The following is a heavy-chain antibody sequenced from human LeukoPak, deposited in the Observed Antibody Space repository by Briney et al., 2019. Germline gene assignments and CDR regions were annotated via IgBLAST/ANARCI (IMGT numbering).Heavy chain of an antibody. V-gene: IGHV1-2*02. J-gene: IGHJ4*02. D-gene: IGHD6-19*01. Sequence: EASVKVSCKASGYTFTGYYMHWVRQAPGQGLEWMGWINPNSGGTNYAQKFQGRVTMTRDTSISTAYMELSRLRSDDTAVYYCARERGLEQWLVPGYWGQGTLVTVSS. CDR1: GYTFTGYY. CDR3: ARERGLEQWLVPGY. CDR2: INPNSGGT.